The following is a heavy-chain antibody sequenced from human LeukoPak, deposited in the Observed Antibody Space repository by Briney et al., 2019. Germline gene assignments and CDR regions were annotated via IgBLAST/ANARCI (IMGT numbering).Heavy chain of an antibody. CDR1: GFTFSSYG. CDR3: AKDLAPFYDILTGE. V-gene: IGHV3-30*18. CDR2: ISYDGSNK. D-gene: IGHD3-9*01. J-gene: IGHJ4*02. Sequence: GGSLRLSCAASGFTFSSYGMHWVRQAPGKGLEWVAVISYDGSNKYYADSMKGRFTISRDNSKNTLYLQMNSLRAEDTAVYYCAKDLAPFYDILTGEWGQGTLVTVSS.